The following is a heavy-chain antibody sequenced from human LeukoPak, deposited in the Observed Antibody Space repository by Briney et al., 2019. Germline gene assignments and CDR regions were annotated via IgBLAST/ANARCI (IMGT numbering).Heavy chain of an antibody. CDR2: INHSGST. D-gene: IGHD3/OR15-3a*01. CDR3: ARIFGRKYYFDY. J-gene: IGHJ4*02. Sequence: KPSETLSLTCAVYGGSFSGYYWSWIRQPPGKGLEWIGEINHSGSTSYNPSLKSRVTISVDTSKNQFSLKLSSVTAADTAVYYCARIFGRKYYFDYWGQGTLVTVSS. CDR1: GGSFSGYY. V-gene: IGHV4-34*01.